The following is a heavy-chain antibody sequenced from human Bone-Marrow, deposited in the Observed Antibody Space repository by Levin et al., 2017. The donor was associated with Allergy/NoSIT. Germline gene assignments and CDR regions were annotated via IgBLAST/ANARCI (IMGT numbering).Heavy chain of an antibody. CDR3: AKGAGWVAGAVARI. CDR2: ISGSGSST. Sequence: GGSLRLSCAASGFTFNSYALSWVRQAPGKGLEWVSAISGSGSSTYYADSVKGRFTISRDNSKTTLYLQMNSLRAEDTAVYYCAKGAGWVAGAVARIWGQGTLVTVSS. CDR1: GFTFNSYA. D-gene: IGHD6-19*01. J-gene: IGHJ4*02. V-gene: IGHV3-23*01.